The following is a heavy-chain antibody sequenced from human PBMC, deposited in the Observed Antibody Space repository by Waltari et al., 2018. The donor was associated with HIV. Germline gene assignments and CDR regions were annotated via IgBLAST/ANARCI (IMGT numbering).Heavy chain of an antibody. CDR2: IKQDGSEK. CDR3: ARPIGRGQDY. V-gene: IGHV3-7*01. J-gene: IGHJ4*02. Sequence: EVQLVESGGGLVQPGGSLRLSCAASGFTFSSYWRSWVRQAPGKGLEWVANIKQDGSEKNYVDSVKGRFTISRDNAKNSLYLQMNSLRVEDTAVYYCARPIGRGQDYWGQGTLVTVS. CDR1: GFTFSSYW.